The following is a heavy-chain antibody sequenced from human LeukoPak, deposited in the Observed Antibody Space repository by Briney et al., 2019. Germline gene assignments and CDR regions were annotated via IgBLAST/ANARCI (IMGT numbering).Heavy chain of an antibody. D-gene: IGHD6-13*01. CDR3: ARLGYSTTSYGGFASFDI. V-gene: IGHV4-59*01. CDR2: IYYSGRT. J-gene: IGHJ3*02. Sequence: SETLSLTCTVSGGSLSSYYWSWVRQPPGKGLEWIGYIYYSGRTNYNPSLKSRVTIPVDTSKNQFSLKLSSVTAADTAVYYCARLGYSTTSYGGFASFDIWGQGTMVTVSS. CDR1: GGSLSSYY.